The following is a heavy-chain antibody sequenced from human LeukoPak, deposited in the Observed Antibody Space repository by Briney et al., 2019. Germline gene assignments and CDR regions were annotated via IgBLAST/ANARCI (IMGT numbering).Heavy chain of an antibody. V-gene: IGHV3-23*01. Sequence: GGSLRLSCAASGFTFSSYAMNWVRQDPGKGLEWVSRISDSGAATYYADSVRGRFTISRDNSKNTLYLHMNSLRADDTAVYYCAKVDIPMGRLINSWGQGTLVSVSS. D-gene: IGHD5-18*01. CDR3: AKVDIPMGRLINS. CDR1: GFTFSSYA. CDR2: ISDSGAAT. J-gene: IGHJ4*02.